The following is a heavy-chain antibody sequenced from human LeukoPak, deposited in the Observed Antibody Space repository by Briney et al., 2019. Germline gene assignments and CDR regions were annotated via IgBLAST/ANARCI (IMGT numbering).Heavy chain of an antibody. J-gene: IGHJ4*02. CDR1: GGSLSSTNW. Sequence: SETLSLTCGVSGGSLSSTNWWTWIREPPGKGLEWIGEFHLDGRTNFNPPLKRRLTISGELSENHVSLKLTSVTAADTAVYYCAREGGFYRPLDCPGQGALGTVS. V-gene: IGHV4-4*02. D-gene: IGHD6-25*01. CDR3: AREGGFYRPLDC. CDR2: FHLDGRT.